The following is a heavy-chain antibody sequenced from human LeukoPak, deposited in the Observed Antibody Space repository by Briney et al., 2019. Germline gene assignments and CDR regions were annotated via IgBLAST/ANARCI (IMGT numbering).Heavy chain of an antibody. D-gene: IGHD4-17*01. Sequence: PGGSLRLSCAASGFTFSTYALHWVRQAPGKGLEWVAVISYDGSNKYYVDSVRGRFTISRDNSKNTLYLQMNSLRAEDTAVYYCARAGGYGAFDAFDIWGQGTMVTVSS. V-gene: IGHV3-30*04. J-gene: IGHJ3*02. CDR2: ISYDGSNK. CDR1: GFTFSTYA. CDR3: ARAGGYGAFDAFDI.